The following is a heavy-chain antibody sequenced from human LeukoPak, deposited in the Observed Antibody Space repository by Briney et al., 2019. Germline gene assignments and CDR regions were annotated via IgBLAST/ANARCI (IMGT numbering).Heavy chain of an antibody. CDR1: GLTFSSYA. CDR2: ISGSGGNT. V-gene: IGHV3-23*01. D-gene: IGHD2-15*01. Sequence: HPGGSLRLSCAASGLTFSSYAMSWVRQAPGKGLEWVSAISGSGGNTYYADSMKGRFTISRDNSKNTLYLQMNSLRDADTAVYYCAKYCGDSSCYSGFDFWGQGTLVTVSS. J-gene: IGHJ4*02. CDR3: AKYCGDSSCYSGFDF.